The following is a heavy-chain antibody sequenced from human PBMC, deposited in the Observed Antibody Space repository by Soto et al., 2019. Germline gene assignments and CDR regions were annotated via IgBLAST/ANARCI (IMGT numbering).Heavy chain of an antibody. D-gene: IGHD6-19*01. Sequence: KPSETLSLTCSVSGGSISGSYWSWIRQSPGKGLEWLGYVYYTGSTNYSPSLRSRVSISVDTSKNEFSLRLSSVTAADTAVYFCARSVAVPGAHIDYWGQGTQV. CDR2: VYYTGST. CDR3: ARSVAVPGAHIDY. V-gene: IGHV4-59*01. CDR1: GGSISGSY. J-gene: IGHJ4*02.